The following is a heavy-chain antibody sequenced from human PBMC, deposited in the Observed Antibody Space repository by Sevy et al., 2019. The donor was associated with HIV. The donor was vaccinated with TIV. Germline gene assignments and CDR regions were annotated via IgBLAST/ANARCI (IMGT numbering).Heavy chain of an antibody. CDR1: GFTFSSYW. CDR2: IKQDGSEK. V-gene: IGHV3-7*03. J-gene: IGHJ3*02. CDR3: ARVDTTVVTSDAFDI. D-gene: IGHD4-17*01. Sequence: GGSLRLSCAASGFTFSSYWMSWVSQAPGKGLEWVANIKQDGSEKYYVDSVKGRFTISRDNAKNSLYLQMNSLRAEDTAVYYCARVDTTVVTSDAFDIWGQGTMVTVSS.